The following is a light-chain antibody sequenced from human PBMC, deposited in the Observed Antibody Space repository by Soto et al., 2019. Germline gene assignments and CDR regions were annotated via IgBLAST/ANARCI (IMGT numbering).Light chain of an antibody. CDR1: SSNIGSNT. Sequence: SALPQPPSRSGTPGQRVTISCSGSSSNIGSNTVNWYQQLPGTAPKLLIYSNNQRPSGVPDRFSGSKSGTSASLAISGLQSADEADYYCAAWDDSLNGPVFGGGTK. CDR2: SNN. J-gene: IGLJ2*01. CDR3: AAWDDSLNGPV. V-gene: IGLV1-44*01.